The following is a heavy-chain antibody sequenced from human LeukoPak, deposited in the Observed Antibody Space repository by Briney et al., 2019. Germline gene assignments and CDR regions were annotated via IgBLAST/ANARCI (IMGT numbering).Heavy chain of an antibody. J-gene: IGHJ4*02. CDR1: GFTFSSYR. D-gene: IGHD3-16*01. Sequence: GGSLRLSCEASGFTFSSYRMNWVRQAPGKGLEWVSSITSNGGLIYYGDSVKGRFTISRDNAKNSLYLQMDSLRAEDTAVYYCAGAIWGSYVFDYWGQGTLVTVSS. CDR3: AGAIWGSYVFDY. CDR2: ITSNGGLI. V-gene: IGHV3-21*01.